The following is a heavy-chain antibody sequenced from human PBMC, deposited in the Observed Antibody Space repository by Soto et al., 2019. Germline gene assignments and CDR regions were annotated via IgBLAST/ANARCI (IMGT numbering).Heavy chain of an antibody. CDR3: AKRNYGSEFDY. D-gene: IGHD3-10*01. CDR1: GFTFSSYA. Sequence: EVQLLESGGGLVQPGGSLRLSCAASGFTFSSYAMNWVRQAPGKGLEWVSVISGSGGSTYYADSVKGRFTISRDNSKNTLYLQMNSLRAEDTAVYHCAKRNYGSEFDYWGQGTLVTVSS. J-gene: IGHJ4*02. V-gene: IGHV3-23*01. CDR2: ISGSGGST.